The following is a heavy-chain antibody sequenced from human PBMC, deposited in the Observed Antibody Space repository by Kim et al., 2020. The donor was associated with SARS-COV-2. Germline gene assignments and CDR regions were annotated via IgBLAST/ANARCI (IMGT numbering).Heavy chain of an antibody. CDR2: ISNSGGST. CDR3: AKDRCSSPNCAFDI. J-gene: IGHJ3*02. V-gene: IGHV3-23*01. CDR1: GFTFSTYA. Sequence: GGSLRLSCAASGFTFSTYAMSWVRQAPGKGLEWVSAISNSGGSTHYADSMKGRFTISRDNSKNTLYLQMSSLKAGDTAVYYCAKDRCSSPNCAFDIWGQG. D-gene: IGHD6-13*01.